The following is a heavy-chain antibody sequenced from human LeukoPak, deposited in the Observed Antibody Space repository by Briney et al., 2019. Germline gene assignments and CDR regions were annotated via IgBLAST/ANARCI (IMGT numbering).Heavy chain of an antibody. CDR3: ARVGGHYYYYGMDV. D-gene: IGHD2-15*01. V-gene: IGHV3-21*01. CDR1: GFTFSSYS. Sequence: GGSLRLSCAASGFTFSSYSMNWVRQAPGKGLEWVSSISSSSSYIYYADSVKGRFTISRDNAKNSLYLLMNSLRAEDTAVYYCARVGGHYYYYGMDVWGQGTTVTVSS. J-gene: IGHJ6*02. CDR2: ISSSSSYI.